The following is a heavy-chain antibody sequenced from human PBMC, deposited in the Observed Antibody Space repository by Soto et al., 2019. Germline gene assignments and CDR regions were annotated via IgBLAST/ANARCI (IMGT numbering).Heavy chain of an antibody. CDR1: GGSISSSNW. CDR2: IYYSGST. Sequence: PSETLSLTCAVSGGSISSSNWWSWVRQPPGKGLEWIGEIYYSGSTYYNPSLKSRVTISVDTSKNQFSLKLNSVTAADTAVYYCASRHSSPYFDYWGQGTLVTVSS. V-gene: IGHV4-4*02. J-gene: IGHJ4*02. D-gene: IGHD6-13*01. CDR3: ASRHSSPYFDY.